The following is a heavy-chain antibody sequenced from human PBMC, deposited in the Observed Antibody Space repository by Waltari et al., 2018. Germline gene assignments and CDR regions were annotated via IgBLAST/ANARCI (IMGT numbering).Heavy chain of an antibody. Sequence: QVQLVESGGGVVQPGRSLRLSCAASGFTFSSYGMHWVRQAPGKGLEWVAVISYDGSNKYYADSVKGRFTISRDNSKNTLYLQMNSLRAEDTAVYYCATQAAYYYDRWGQGTLVTVSS. CDR2: ISYDGSNK. J-gene: IGHJ4*02. CDR1: GFTFSSYG. D-gene: IGHD3-22*01. V-gene: IGHV3-30*03. CDR3: ATQAAYYYDR.